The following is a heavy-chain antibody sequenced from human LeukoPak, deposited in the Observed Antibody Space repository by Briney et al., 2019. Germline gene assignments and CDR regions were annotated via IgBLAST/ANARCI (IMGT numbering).Heavy chain of an antibody. V-gene: IGHV4-4*02. Sequence: SETLSLTCAVSGGSISSSNWWSWVRQPPGKGLEWIGEIYHSGSTNYNPSLKSRVTISVDKSKNQFSLKLTSVTAADTAVYYCASEGIAAAGTFDYWGQGTLVTVSS. CDR1: GGSISSSNW. CDR2: IYHSGST. CDR3: ASEGIAAAGTFDY. J-gene: IGHJ4*02. D-gene: IGHD6-13*01.